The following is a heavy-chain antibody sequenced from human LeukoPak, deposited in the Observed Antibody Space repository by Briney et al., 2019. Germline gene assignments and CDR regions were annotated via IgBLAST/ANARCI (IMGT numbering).Heavy chain of an antibody. J-gene: IGHJ4*02. D-gene: IGHD3-3*01. Sequence: GGSLRLSCAASGFTFSNYWMSWVRQAPGKGLEWVANIKPDGSEQYYVDSVRGRFTISRDNSKSTLYLQMSSLRAEDTAVYYCATFGVIVRNNYLDYWGQGALVAVSS. V-gene: IGHV3-7*03. CDR3: ATFGVIVRNNYLDY. CDR2: IKPDGSEQ. CDR1: GFTFSNYW.